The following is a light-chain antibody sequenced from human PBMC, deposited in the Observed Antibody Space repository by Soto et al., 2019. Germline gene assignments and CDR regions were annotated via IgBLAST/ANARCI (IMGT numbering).Light chain of an antibody. Sequence: EIVLTQSPGTLSLSPGERATLSCRAIQRVSSSYLAWYQQKPGQAPRLLIYGASSRATGIPDRFSGSGSGTDFTLTISRLEPEDFAVYYCQQYGSSPPYTFGQGTKLEIK. V-gene: IGKV3-20*01. CDR1: QRVSSSY. CDR2: GAS. CDR3: QQYGSSPPYT. J-gene: IGKJ2*01.